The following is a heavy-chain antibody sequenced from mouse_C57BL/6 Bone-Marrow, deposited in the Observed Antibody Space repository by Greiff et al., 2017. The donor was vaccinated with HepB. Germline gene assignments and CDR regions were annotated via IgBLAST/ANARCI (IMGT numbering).Heavy chain of an antibody. Sequence: DVHLVESGGGLVQPKGSLKLSCAASGFSFNTYAMNWVRQAPGKGLEWVARIRSKSNNYATYYADSVKDRFTISRDDSESMLYLQMNNLKTEDTAMYYCVRHRGSSYFDYWGQGTTLTVSS. J-gene: IGHJ2*01. CDR3: VRHRGSSYFDY. D-gene: IGHD1-1*01. CDR2: IRSKSNNYAT. CDR1: GFSFNTYA. V-gene: IGHV10-1*01.